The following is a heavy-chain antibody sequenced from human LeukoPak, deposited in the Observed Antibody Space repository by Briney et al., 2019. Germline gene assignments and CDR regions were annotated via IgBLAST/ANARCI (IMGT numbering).Heavy chain of an antibody. D-gene: IGHD3-22*01. V-gene: IGHV4-38-2*02. CDR1: GSSISNGYF. CDR3: ARTIVVVTATFDY. CDR2: IYYSGST. J-gene: IGHJ4*02. Sequence: SETLSLTCTVSGSSISNGYFWGWIRQPPGQGLEWIGNIYYSGSTYYNPSLKSRVTISVDTSKNQFSLKLSSVTAADTAVYYCARTIVVVTATFDYWGQGTLVTVSS.